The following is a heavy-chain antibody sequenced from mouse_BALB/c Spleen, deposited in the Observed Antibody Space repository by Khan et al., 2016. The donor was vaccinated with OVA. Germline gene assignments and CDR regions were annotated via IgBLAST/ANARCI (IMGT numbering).Heavy chain of an antibody. Sequence: QMQLEESGPELVRPGASVKMSCKASGYTFTNYWMHWVQQRPGQGLEWIGMIAPSNSETWLNQKFKDKATLNVDKSSNTAYMQLSSLASEDSAVYYCARHDYGGFTYWGQGTLVTVSP. J-gene: IGHJ3*01. CDR1: GYTFTNYW. CDR2: IAPSNSET. D-gene: IGHD2-4*01. V-gene: IGHV1-74*01. CDR3: ARHDYGGFTY.